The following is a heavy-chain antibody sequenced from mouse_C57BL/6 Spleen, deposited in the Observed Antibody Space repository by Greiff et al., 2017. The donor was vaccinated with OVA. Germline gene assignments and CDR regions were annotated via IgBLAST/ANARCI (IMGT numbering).Heavy chain of an antibody. CDR3: ARREGYYYGSSPHWYFDV. Sequence: QVQLQQSGAELVRPGSSVKLSCKASGYTFTSYWMDWVKQRPGQGLEWIGNIYPSDSETHYNQKFKDKATLTVDKSSSTAYMQLSSLTSEDSTVYYCARREGYYYGSSPHWYFDVWGTGTTVTVSS. D-gene: IGHD1-1*01. V-gene: IGHV1-61*01. J-gene: IGHJ1*03. CDR1: GYTFTSYW. CDR2: IYPSDSET.